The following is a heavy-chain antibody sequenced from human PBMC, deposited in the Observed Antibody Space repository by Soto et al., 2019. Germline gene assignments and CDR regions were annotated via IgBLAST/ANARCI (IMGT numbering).Heavy chain of an antibody. D-gene: IGHD3-10*01. J-gene: IGHJ6*02. V-gene: IGHV3-23*01. Sequence: EVHLLESGGGLVQPGGSLRLSCAASGFTFSNYAMTWVRQAPGKGLEWVSVISGTGGGTNNADSAKGRFTTSRDNSKNTXYLXXNSLRXXXXAVXYCAKXXFYGSGIPNYYGMDVWGQGTAVTVSS. CDR2: ISGTGGGT. CDR1: GFTFSNYA. CDR3: AKXXFYGSGIPNYYGMDV.